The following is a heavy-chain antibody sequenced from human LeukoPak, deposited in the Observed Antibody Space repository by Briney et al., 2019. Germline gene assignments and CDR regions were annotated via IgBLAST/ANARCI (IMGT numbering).Heavy chain of an antibody. V-gene: IGHV1-69*05. CDR3: ARSKTLTAAGIGALDY. D-gene: IGHD6-13*01. J-gene: IGHJ4*02. Sequence: SVKVSCKASGGTFSSYAISWVRQAPGQGLEWMGGIIPIFGTANYAQKFQGRVTITTDESTSTAYMELSSLRSEDTAVYYCARSKTLTAAGIGALDYWGQGTLVTVSS. CDR1: GGTFSSYA. CDR2: IIPIFGTA.